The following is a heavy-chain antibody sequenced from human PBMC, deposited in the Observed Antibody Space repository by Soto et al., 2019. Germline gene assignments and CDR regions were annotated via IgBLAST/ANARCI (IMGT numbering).Heavy chain of an antibody. J-gene: IGHJ4*02. CDR2: ISGSGGST. CDR3: ARDWFFDF. Sequence: GGSLRLSCAASGFTFSSYAMNWVRQAPGKGLEWVSVISGSGGSTYYADSVKGRFTISRDNSKNSLYLQMNSLRAEDTAVYYCARDWFFDFWGQGTLVTVSS. CDR1: GFTFSSYA. V-gene: IGHV3-23*01. D-gene: IGHD3-10*01.